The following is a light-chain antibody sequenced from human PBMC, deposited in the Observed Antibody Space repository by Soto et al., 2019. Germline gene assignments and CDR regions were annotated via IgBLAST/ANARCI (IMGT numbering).Light chain of an antibody. CDR3: SSYTTTNALV. V-gene: IGLV2-14*01. CDR2: EVS. Sequence: QSALTQPASVSGSPGQSITISCTGTSSDVGGYDYVSWYQQEPGTAPKLMIYEVSNRPSGVSNRFSGSKSGNTASLTISGLQAEDEADYYCSSYTTTNALVFGGGTKLTAL. CDR1: SSDVGGYDY. J-gene: IGLJ3*02.